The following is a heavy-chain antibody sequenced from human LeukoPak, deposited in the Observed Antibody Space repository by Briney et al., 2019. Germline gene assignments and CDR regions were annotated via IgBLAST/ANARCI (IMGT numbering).Heavy chain of an antibody. CDR1: GFTFSSYW. CDR2: IKQDGSEK. CDR3: ASHQGYRHDY. D-gene: IGHD2-15*01. Sequence: GGSLRLSCAVSGFTFSSYWMSWVRQAPGKGLEWVANIKQDGSEKHYVDSVKGRFTISRDNAKNSLYLQMNSLRVEDTAVYYCASHQGYRHDYWGQGTLVTVSS. V-gene: IGHV3-7*01. J-gene: IGHJ4*02.